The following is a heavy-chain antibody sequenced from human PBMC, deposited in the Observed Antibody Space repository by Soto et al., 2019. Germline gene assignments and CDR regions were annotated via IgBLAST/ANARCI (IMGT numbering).Heavy chain of an antibody. Sequence: QITLKESGPTSVKPTQILTLTCTLSGLSLSTRGVGVGWIRQPPGRALEWLAHVYWDDDKRYSPSLKSRLTINQDASKNLVVFTMTNVDPVDTGTYYCVHSVQELIGTRWSGYFDYWGQGTLVTVSS. D-gene: IGHD1-1*01. CDR2: VYWDDDK. J-gene: IGHJ4*02. V-gene: IGHV2-5*02. CDR3: VHSVQELIGTRWSGYFDY. CDR1: GLSLSTRGVG.